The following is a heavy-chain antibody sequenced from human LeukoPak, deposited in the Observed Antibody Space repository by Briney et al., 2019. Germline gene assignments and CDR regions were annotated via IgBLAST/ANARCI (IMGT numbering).Heavy chain of an antibody. CDR3: ARGGAYCGGDCYSMWYFDL. J-gene: IGHJ2*01. CDR1: GGSISSGGYS. Sequence: SETLSLTCAVSGGSISSGGYSWSWIRQPPGKGLEWIGYIYHSGSTYYNPSLKSRVTISVDRSKNRFSLKLSSVTAADTAVYYCARGGAYCGGDCYSMWYFDLWGRGTLVTVSS. CDR2: IYHSGST. V-gene: IGHV4-30-2*01. D-gene: IGHD2-21*02.